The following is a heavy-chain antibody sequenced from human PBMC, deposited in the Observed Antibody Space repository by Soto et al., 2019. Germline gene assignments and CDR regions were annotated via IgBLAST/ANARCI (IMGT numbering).Heavy chain of an antibody. V-gene: IGHV1-69*01. J-gene: IGHJ4*02. Sequence: QVQLVQSGVEVKKPGSAVKVSCNASGGTFNNYAMNWVRQAPGQGLEWMGGIIPIFDSPTYAQKFQGRLTITVDDSTSTAYMELSSLRSEDTAVYYCARSIGSGAVIGGFDYWGQGTLVTVSS. CDR3: ARSIGSGAVIGGFDY. CDR2: IIPIFDSP. D-gene: IGHD3-16*02. CDR1: GGTFNNYA.